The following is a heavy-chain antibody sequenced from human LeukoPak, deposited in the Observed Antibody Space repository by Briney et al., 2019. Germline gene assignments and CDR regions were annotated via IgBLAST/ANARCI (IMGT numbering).Heavy chain of an antibody. D-gene: IGHD1-1*01. Sequence: GGSLRLSCAASGFTFSSYEMNWVRQAPGKGLEWVSYISSSDSTIYLADSVKGRFTISRDNAKNSLYLQMNSLRAEDTAVYYCARAKRETNNWYEDYYYYYMDVWGKGTTVTVSS. CDR1: GFTFSSYE. J-gene: IGHJ6*03. V-gene: IGHV3-48*03. CDR2: ISSSDSTI. CDR3: ARAKRETNNWYEDYYYYYMDV.